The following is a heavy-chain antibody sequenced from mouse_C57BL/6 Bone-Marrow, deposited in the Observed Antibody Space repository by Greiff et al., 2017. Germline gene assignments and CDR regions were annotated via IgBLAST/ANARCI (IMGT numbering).Heavy chain of an antibody. CDR1: GFSLTSYG. J-gene: IGHJ1*03. D-gene: IGHD1-1*01. CDR3: AKHGGREGTTVKNWYFDV. Sequence: QVQLQVSGPGLVAPSQSLSITCPVSGFSLTSYGVDWVRQPPGKGLEWLGVIWGGGSTNYNSALMSRLSISKDNSKSQVFLKMNSLQTDDTAMYYCAKHGGREGTTVKNWYFDVWGTGTTVTVSS. V-gene: IGHV2-9*01. CDR2: IWGGGST.